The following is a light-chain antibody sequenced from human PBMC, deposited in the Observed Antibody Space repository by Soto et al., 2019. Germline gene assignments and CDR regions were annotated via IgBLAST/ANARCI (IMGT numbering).Light chain of an antibody. CDR2: DII. V-gene: IGLV2-14*03. Sequence: QSVLTQPASVSGSPGRSITTSCLETSSDVGAFPSVSWYQQHPGKAPKLIIYDIIHRPSGVSDRFSGSKSVNTASLTISGLQPEDEATYHCSSYSRSTTLVVFGGGTKLTV. CDR3: SSYSRSTTLVV. CDR1: SSDVGAFPS. J-gene: IGLJ2*01.